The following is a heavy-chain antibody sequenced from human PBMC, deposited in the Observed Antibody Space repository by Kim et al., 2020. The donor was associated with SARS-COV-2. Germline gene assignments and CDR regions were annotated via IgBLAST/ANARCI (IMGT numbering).Heavy chain of an antibody. CDR3: ARGITMVRGVMGYYGMDV. J-gene: IGHJ6*02. D-gene: IGHD3-10*01. CDR1: GGSISSGSYY. V-gene: IGHV4-61*02. CDR2: IYTSGST. Sequence: SETLSLTCTVSGGSISSGSYYWSWIRQPAGKGLEWIGRIYTSGSTNYNPSLKSRVTISVDTSKNQFSLKLSSVTAADTAVYYCARGITMVRGVMGYYGMDVWGQGTTVTVSS.